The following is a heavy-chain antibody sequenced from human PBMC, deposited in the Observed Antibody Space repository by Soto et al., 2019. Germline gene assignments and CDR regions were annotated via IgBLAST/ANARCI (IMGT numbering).Heavy chain of an antibody. Sequence: GESLKISCKGSGYSFTSYWIGWVRQMPGKGLEWMGIIYPGDSDTRYSPSFQGQVTISADKSISTAYLQWSSLKASDTAMYYCARRYCSSTCCTRGGWFDPWGQGTLVTVSS. D-gene: IGHD2-2*01. CDR2: IYPGDSDT. J-gene: IGHJ5*02. V-gene: IGHV5-51*01. CDR1: GYSFTSYW. CDR3: ARRYCSSTCCTRGGWFDP.